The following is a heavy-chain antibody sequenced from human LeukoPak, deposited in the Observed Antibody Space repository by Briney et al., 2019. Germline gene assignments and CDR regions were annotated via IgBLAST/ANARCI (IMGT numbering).Heavy chain of an antibody. CDR3: ARSRGVATNWFDP. J-gene: IGHJ5*02. CDR1: GGSISSYY. CDR2: IYYSGST. Sequence: SETLSLTCTVSGGSISSYYWSWTRQPPGKGLEWIGYIYYSGSTNYNPSLKSRVTISVDTSKNQFSLKLSSVTAADTAVYYCARSRGVATNWFDPWGQGTLVTVSS. V-gene: IGHV4-59*08. D-gene: IGHD5-12*01.